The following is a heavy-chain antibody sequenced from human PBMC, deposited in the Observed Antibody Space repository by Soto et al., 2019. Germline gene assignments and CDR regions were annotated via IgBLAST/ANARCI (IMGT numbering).Heavy chain of an antibody. CDR1: GGTFSNYE. V-gene: IGHV1-69*12. Sequence: QVQLVQSGAEVKKPGASVKVSCKTSGGTFSNYEISWVRQAPGQGLEWMGGIIPMFGPPKYAQKFQGRVTTTADESTSTAYMELSSLRSDDTAVYYCARGRYCITTTCYVFDYRGQGTLVTVSS. D-gene: IGHD2-2*01. CDR2: IIPMFGPP. CDR3: ARGRYCITTTCYVFDY. J-gene: IGHJ4*02.